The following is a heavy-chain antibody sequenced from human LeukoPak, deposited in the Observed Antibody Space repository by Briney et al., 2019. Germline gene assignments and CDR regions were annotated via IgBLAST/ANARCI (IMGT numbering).Heavy chain of an antibody. V-gene: IGHV4-34*01. D-gene: IGHD1-26*01. CDR1: GGSFSGYY. Sequence: SETLSLTCAVYGGSFSGYYWSWIRQPPGKGLEWIGEINHSGSTNYNPSLKSRVTISVDTSKNQFSLKLSSVTAADTAVYYCAREARSYGRHDAFDIWGQGTMVTVSS. CDR3: AREARSYGRHDAFDI. J-gene: IGHJ3*02. CDR2: INHSGST.